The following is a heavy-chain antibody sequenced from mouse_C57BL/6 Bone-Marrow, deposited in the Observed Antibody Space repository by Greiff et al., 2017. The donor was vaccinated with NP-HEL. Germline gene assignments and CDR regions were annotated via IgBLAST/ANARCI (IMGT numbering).Heavy chain of an antibody. J-gene: IGHJ1*03. CDR1: GFSLTSYG. D-gene: IGHD1-1*01. CDR2: IWSGGST. V-gene: IGHV2-2*01. CDR3: ARKGHYYYGSDWYFDV. Sequence: VQGVESGPGLVQPSQSLSITCTVSGFSLTSYGVHWVRQSPGKGLEWLGVIWSGGSTDYNAAFISRLSISKDNSKSQVFFKMNSLQADDTAIYYCARKGHYYYGSDWYFDVWGTGTTVTVSS.